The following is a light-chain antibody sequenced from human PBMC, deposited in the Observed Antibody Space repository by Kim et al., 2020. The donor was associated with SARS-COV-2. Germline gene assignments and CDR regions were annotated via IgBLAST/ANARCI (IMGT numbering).Light chain of an antibody. V-gene: IGLV3-19*01. Sequence: SSELTQDPVVSVALGQTVRITCQGDSLRSYYATWYQQKPRQAPVLVIYGRNNRPSGIPDRFSGSASGNTASLTISGTQAEDEDDYYCQSRDSGGKVVFGGGTQLTVL. CDR2: GRN. CDR3: QSRDSGGKVV. J-gene: IGLJ2*01. CDR1: SLRSYY.